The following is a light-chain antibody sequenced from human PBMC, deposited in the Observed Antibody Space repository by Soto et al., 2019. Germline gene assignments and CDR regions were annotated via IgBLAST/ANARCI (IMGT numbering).Light chain of an antibody. V-gene: IGKV3-11*01. J-gene: IGKJ4*01. Sequence: EIVLTQSPATLSLSPGERATLSCRASQSVSIFVTWYQQKPGQAPRLLIYDAAQRATGIPARFSGSGSGTDFTLTISSLEPEDFAVYYCQQRSSWHSLAFGGGTKVDIK. CDR3: QQRSSWHSLA. CDR2: DAA. CDR1: QSVSIF.